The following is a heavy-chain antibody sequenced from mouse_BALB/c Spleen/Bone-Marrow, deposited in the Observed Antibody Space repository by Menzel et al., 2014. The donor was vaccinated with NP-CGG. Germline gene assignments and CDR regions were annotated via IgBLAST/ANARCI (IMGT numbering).Heavy chain of an antibody. CDR2: IDTSDTYS. CDR1: GYTFTDYW. D-gene: IGHD2-4*01. J-gene: IGHJ3*01. CDR3: ARRGMIEEAWFAY. Sequence: QVQLQQSGAEPVMPGASVKMSCKASGYTFTDYWMHWVKQRPGQGLEWIGSIDTSDTYSSYNQKFKGKATLTVDGSPSTAYMQLSSLTSEDSAVYYCARRGMIEEAWFAYWGQGTLVTVSA. V-gene: IGHV1-69*01.